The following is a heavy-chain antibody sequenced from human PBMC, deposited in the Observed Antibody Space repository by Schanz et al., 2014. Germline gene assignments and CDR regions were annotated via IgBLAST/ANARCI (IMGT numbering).Heavy chain of an antibody. CDR2: MSGSGSTA. V-gene: IGHV3-23*01. CDR3: AKEKEEVAADGSFFDY. J-gene: IGHJ4*02. D-gene: IGHD6-13*01. CDR1: GFNFKAYA. Sequence: EVQLLESGGGLVQPGESLRLSCAASGFNFKAYAMSWVRQAPGKGLEWVSGMSGSGSTADYADSVKGRFTISRDNAKNSLYLQMNSLRADDTAVYYCAKEKEEVAADGSFFDYWGQGTLVTVSS.